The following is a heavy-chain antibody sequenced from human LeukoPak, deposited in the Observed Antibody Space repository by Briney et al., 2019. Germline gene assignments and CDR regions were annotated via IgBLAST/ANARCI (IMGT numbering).Heavy chain of an antibody. D-gene: IGHD3-3*01. CDR1: GYTFTSYY. V-gene: IGHV1-46*03. J-gene: IGHJ5*02. CDR3: AGDGRVHYDFWSSYYRDEVWFDP. Sequence: ASVKVSCKASGYTFTSYYMHWVPQAPGQGLEWIGIINRSGGGTSYAQTFQGRVTMTRDTSTSTVYMGLSSLRSEDTAVYYCAGDGRVHYDFWSSYYRDEVWFDPWGQGTLVTVSS. CDR2: INRSGGGT.